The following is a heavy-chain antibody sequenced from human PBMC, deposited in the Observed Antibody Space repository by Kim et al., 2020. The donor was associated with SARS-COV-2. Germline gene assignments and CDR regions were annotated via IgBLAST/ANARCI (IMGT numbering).Heavy chain of an antibody. CDR2: ISGSGGST. CDR3: AKRGAIFGVVIQSSGPYYFDY. J-gene: IGHJ4*02. V-gene: IGHV3-23*01. D-gene: IGHD3-3*01. CDR1: GFNFSSYA. Sequence: GGSLRLSCAASGFNFSSYAMSWVRQAPGKGLEWVSAISGSGGSTYYADSVKGRFTISRDNSKNTLYLQMNSLRAEDTAVYYCAKRGAIFGVVIQSSGPYYFDYWGQGTLVTVSS.